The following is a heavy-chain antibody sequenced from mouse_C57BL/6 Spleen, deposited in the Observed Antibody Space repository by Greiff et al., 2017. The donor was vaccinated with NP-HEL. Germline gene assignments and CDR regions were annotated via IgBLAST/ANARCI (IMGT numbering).Heavy chain of an antibody. CDR2: IDPSDSYT. D-gene: IGHD1-1*01. CDR3: ARGGSSSYYYAMDY. J-gene: IGHJ4*01. V-gene: IGHV1-59*01. Sequence: QVQLQQPGAELVRPGTSVKLSCKASGYTFTSYWMHWVKQRPGQGLEWIGVIDPSDSYTNYNQKFKGKATLTVDTSSSTAYMQLSSLTSEDSAVYYCARGGSSSYYYAMDYWGQGTSVTVSS. CDR1: GYTFTSYW.